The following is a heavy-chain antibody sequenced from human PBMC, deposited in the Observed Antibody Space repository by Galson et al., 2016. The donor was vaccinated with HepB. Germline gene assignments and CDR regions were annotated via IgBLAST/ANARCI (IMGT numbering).Heavy chain of an antibody. Sequence: SVKVSCKASGYTLTSYTMHWVRQAPGQRLEWMGWITSGNGDTKCSQMFQDRVNIPRETTESTAYMELGSLRSEDTAVYYCARQGGLGILGDYWGQGTLVTVSS. CDR2: ITSGNGDT. V-gene: IGHV1-3*01. J-gene: IGHJ4*02. D-gene: IGHD7-27*01. CDR1: GYTLTSYT. CDR3: ARQGGLGILGDY.